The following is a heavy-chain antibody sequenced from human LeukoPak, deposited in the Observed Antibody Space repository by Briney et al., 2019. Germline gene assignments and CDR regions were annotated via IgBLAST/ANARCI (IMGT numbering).Heavy chain of an antibody. CDR2: IRFTGSYI. J-gene: IGHJ4*02. Sequence: AGGSLRLSCAASGFTFSSYSMNWVRQAPGRGLEWVSSIRFTGSYIYYADSVKGRFTISRDNFKNALYLQMNSLRVEDTAVYYCAIDPNWGTHSWGQGVLVTVSS. CDR1: GFTFSSYS. CDR3: AIDPNWGTHS. D-gene: IGHD7-27*01. V-gene: IGHV3-21*04.